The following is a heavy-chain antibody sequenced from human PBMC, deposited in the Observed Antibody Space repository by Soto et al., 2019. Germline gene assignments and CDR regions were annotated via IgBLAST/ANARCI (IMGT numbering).Heavy chain of an antibody. V-gene: IGHV1-18*01. D-gene: IGHD3-16*01. CDR1: GYTFTNFG. J-gene: IGHJ4*02. Sequence: QVQLVQSGAEVKKPGASVKVSCKASGYTFTNFGISWVRQAPGQGLEWMGWISAYNGNTNYAQKFQGRFTITTDTSTSTAYMEFRILRFDDTAVYYCVRGGTPIYYWGQGTLVTVSS. CDR3: VRGGTPIYY. CDR2: ISAYNGNT.